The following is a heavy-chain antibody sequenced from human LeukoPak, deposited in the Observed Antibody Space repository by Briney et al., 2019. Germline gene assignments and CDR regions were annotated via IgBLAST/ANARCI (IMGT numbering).Heavy chain of an antibody. D-gene: IGHD5-12*01. CDR3: ARPVGYGSLGY. Sequence: ASVKVSCKASGYTFTSYGISWLRQAPGQGLEWMGWISTYNGNTNYAQNLLGRVTMTTDTSTSTAYMELRSLRSDDTAVYYCARPVGYGSLGYWGQGTLVTVSS. V-gene: IGHV1-18*01. CDR1: GYTFTSYG. J-gene: IGHJ4*02. CDR2: ISTYNGNT.